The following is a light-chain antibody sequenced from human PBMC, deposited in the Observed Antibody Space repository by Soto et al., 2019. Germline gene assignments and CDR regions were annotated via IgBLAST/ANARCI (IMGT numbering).Light chain of an antibody. CDR2: SAS. CDR3: QQYNNWPLT. CDR1: QSVNSN. Sequence: EIAMTQSPATLSVSPGERATLSCRASQSVNSNLAWYQQKPGQAPRLLIYSASTRATGIPARFSGSGSGTEFTVTISSLQSEDFAVYYCQQYNNWPLTFGGGTKAEIK. J-gene: IGKJ4*01. V-gene: IGKV3-15*01.